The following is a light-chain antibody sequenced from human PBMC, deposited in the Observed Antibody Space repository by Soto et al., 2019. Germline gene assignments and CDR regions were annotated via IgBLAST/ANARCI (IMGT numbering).Light chain of an antibody. CDR2: DAS. Sequence: ERVLTQSPATLSLSPGERATLSCRASQSVSSYLAWYQQKPGQAPRLLIYDASNRATGIPARFSGSGSGTDFTLTISSLEPEDFAVYYCQQRSNWRGTFGPGTKVDIK. CDR3: QQRSNWRGT. V-gene: IGKV3-11*01. CDR1: QSVSSY. J-gene: IGKJ3*01.